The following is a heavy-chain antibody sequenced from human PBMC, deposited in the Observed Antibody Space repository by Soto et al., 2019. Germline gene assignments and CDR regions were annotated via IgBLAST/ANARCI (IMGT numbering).Heavy chain of an antibody. CDR2: ISGSGGST. CDR3: AKEVQFYYYYGMDV. CDR1: WFPFCSYS. V-gene: IGHV3-23*01. Sequence: SGGVLRISFAAPWFPFCSYSLSWGPPGPGKGLEWFSAISGSGGSTYYADSVKGRFTISRDNSKNTLYLQMNSLRAEDTAVYYCAKEVQFYYYYGMDVWGQGTTVTVSS. J-gene: IGHJ6*02.